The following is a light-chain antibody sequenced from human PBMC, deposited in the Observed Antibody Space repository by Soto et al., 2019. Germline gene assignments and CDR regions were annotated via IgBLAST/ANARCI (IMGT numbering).Light chain of an antibody. CDR3: GAWDSILSASV. J-gene: IGLJ1*01. V-gene: IGLV1-51*01. Sequence: QSVLAQPPSVSAAPGQKVTISCSGSSSNIGGNSVSWYQQLPGTAPKLLIYDDNKRPSAIPDRFSGSKSGTSATLGITGFQPGDEADYYGGAWDSILSASVFGSGTKVTV. CDR1: SSNIGGNS. CDR2: DDN.